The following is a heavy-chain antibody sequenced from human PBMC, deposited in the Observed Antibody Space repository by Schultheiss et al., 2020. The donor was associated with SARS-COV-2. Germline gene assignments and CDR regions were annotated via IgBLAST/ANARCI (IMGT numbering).Heavy chain of an antibody. CDR2: SRIRAKGYTT. CDR1: GFTFSNAW. Sequence: GGSLRLSCAASGFTFSNAWMSWVRQAPGKGLEWVGRSRIRAKGYTTEYTASVKGRFTISRDDSKNSLYLQMNSLKIEDTAVYYCARDSGSSGNSAFDIWGQGTMVTVSS. D-gene: IGHD4-23*01. J-gene: IGHJ3*02. V-gene: IGHV3-72*01. CDR3: ARDSGSSGNSAFDI.